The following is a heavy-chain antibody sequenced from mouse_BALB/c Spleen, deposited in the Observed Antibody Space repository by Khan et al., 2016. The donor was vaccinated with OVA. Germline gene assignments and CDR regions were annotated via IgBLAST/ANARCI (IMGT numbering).Heavy chain of an antibody. D-gene: IGHD2-14*01. CDR1: GFTFSGYG. V-gene: IGHV5-6-3*01. J-gene: IGHJ1*01. CDR3: ARVYYRYDEGYWYFDV. Sequence: EVELVESGGGLVQPGGSLKLSCAASGFTFSGYGMSWVRQTPDKRLELVATINSNGGTSYYPDSVKGRFTISRDNAKNTMHLQMSSLKSEDTAMYSCARVYYRYDEGYWYFDVWGAGTTVTVSS. CDR2: INSNGGTS.